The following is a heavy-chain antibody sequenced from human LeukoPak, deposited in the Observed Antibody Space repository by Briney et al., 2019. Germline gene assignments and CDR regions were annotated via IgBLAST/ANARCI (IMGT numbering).Heavy chain of an antibody. CDR3: ARVQYDFWSGYDVNWFDP. J-gene: IGHJ5*02. D-gene: IGHD3-3*01. V-gene: IGHV4-61*02. Sequence: RASETLSLTCAVSGGSMSTGLYYWNWIRQPAWKGLEWVGRIYPSGNTNYNPSLESRCTISVDTAKNQFSRKLIAVTAADTALHYCARVQYDFWSGYDVNWFDPWGQGTLVTVSS. CDR2: IYPSGNT. CDR1: GGSMSTGLYY.